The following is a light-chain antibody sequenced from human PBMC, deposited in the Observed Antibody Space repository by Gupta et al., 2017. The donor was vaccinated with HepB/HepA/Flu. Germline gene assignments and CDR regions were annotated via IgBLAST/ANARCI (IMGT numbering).Light chain of an antibody. Sequence: DIVMTQPPHPFAVSLGERSPINCKSIQSVLYSSTNKNYLSWYQQKPGQPPKLLIYWASNRESGVPDRCRSRGSGKDFTLTISILQAEDVTVYYCQQYYSTPFTFGPGTKVEIK. CDR1: QSVLYSSTNKNY. J-gene: IGKJ3*01. CDR3: QQYYSTPFT. CDR2: WAS. V-gene: IGKV4-1*01.